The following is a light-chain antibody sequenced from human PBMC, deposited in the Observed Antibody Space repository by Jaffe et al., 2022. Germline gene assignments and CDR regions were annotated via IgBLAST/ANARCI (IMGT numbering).Light chain of an antibody. CDR2: DVS. Sequence: QSALTQPRSVSGSPGQSVTISCTGTSSDVGGFNFVSWYQQHPGKAPKLMISDVSKRPSGVPDRFSGSKSGNTASLTISGLQAEDEADYYCCSYAGSYTFVFGTATKVTVL. J-gene: IGLJ1*01. CDR1: SSDVGGFNF. V-gene: IGLV2-11*01. CDR3: CSYAGSYTFV.